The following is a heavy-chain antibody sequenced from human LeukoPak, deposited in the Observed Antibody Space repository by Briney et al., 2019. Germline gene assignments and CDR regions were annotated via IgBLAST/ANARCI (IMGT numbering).Heavy chain of an antibody. CDR3: ARVVVPAGMIDYFDC. CDR1: GFTVSSNY. D-gene: IGHD2-2*01. Sequence: GGSLRLSRVASGFTVSSNYMSWVRQAPGKGLEWVSVIYSGGTTYYADSVKGRFTISRDNSKNTLYLQMNSLRADDTAVYYCARVVVPAGMIDYFDCWGQGTLVTVSS. CDR2: IYSGGTT. J-gene: IGHJ4*02. V-gene: IGHV3-66*01.